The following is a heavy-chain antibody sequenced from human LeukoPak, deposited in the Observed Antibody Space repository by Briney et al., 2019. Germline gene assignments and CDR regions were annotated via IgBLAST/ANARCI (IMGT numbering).Heavy chain of an antibody. CDR1: GGSISSYY. D-gene: IGHD3-22*01. J-gene: IGHJ3*02. CDR2: IYYSGST. CDR3: ARGKLVYYDSSGYDAFDI. V-gene: IGHV4-59*01. Sequence: SETLSLTCTVSGGSISSYYWSWIRQPPGKGLEWIGYIYYSGSTNYNPSLKSRVTISVDTSKNQFSLKLSSVTAADTAVYYCARGKLVYYDSSGYDAFDIWGQGTMVTVSS.